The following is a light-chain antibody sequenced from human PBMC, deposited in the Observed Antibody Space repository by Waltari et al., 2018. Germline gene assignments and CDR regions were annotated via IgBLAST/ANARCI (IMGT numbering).Light chain of an antibody. CDR2: GAS. Sequence: EIVLTQSPGTLSLSPGERATLSCRATQSVSHNNLAWYQQKGGQAPRLLIYGASSRATGIPDRFSGSGSGTDFTLSISRLGPEDYGVYYCQQYAGTPITFGGGTKVEI. CDR3: QQYAGTPIT. J-gene: IGKJ4*01. V-gene: IGKV3-20*01. CDR1: QSVSHNN.